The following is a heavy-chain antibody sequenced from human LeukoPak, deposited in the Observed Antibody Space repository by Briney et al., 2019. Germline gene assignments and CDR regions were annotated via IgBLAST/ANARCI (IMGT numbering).Heavy chain of an antibody. J-gene: IGHJ4*02. Sequence: GSSVKVSCKASGGTFSSYAISWVRQAPGQGLEWMGGIIPIFGTANYAQKFQGRVAITADESTSTAYMELSSLRSEDTAVYYCARECDYGDYDGLFDYWGQGTLVTVSS. CDR2: IIPIFGTA. V-gene: IGHV1-69*01. CDR1: GGTFSSYA. D-gene: IGHD4-17*01. CDR3: ARECDYGDYDGLFDY.